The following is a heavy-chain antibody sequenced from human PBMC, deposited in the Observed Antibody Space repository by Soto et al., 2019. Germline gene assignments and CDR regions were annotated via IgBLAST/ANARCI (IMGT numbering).Heavy chain of an antibody. D-gene: IGHD1-7*01. J-gene: IGHJ5*02. V-gene: IGHV3-23*01. CDR2: ISGSGGST. Sequence: GGSLRLSCAAPGFTFSSYAMSWVRQAPGKGLEWVSAISGSGGSTYYADSVKGRFTISRDNSKNTLYLQMNSLRAEDTAVYYCAKDPGGTGYRRGWFDPWGQGTLVT. CDR3: AKDPGGTGYRRGWFDP. CDR1: GFTFSSYA.